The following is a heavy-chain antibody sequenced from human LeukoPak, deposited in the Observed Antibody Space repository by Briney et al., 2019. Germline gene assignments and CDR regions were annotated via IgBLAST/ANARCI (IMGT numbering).Heavy chain of an antibody. CDR2: IDHSGSA. D-gene: IGHD2-15*01. CDR3: ARGYCSGGSCYRWFDP. CDR1: GFTVSRKY. Sequence: PGGSLRLSCAASGFTVSRKYMIWVRQPPGKGLEWIGEIDHSGSANYNPSLKSRVTISVDTSKNQFSLKLSSVTAADTAVYYCARGYCSGGSCYRWFDPWGQGTLVTVSS. J-gene: IGHJ5*02. V-gene: IGHV4-34*01.